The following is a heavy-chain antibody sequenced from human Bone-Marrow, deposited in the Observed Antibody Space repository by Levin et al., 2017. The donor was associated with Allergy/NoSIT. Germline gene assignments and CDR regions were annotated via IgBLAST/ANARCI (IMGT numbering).Heavy chain of an antibody. CDR1: GFTFNNYA. Sequence: QAGGSLRLSCAASGFTFNNYAMHWVRQAPGMEWVAVISYNGNNKYYADSVWGRFTFPRDNSKTTMFLHMNSLRAEATAVYYCGRREFCSGDSCYYGLGAFDIWGQGTMVTVSA. V-gene: IGHV3-30*04. CDR3: GRREFCSGDSCYYGLGAFDI. J-gene: IGHJ3*02. CDR2: ISYNGNNK. D-gene: IGHD2-15*01.